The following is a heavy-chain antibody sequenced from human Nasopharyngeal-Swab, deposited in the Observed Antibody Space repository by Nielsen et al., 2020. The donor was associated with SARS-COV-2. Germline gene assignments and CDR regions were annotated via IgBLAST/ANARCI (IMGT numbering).Heavy chain of an antibody. J-gene: IGHJ4*02. CDR3: TRSFGGASEY. D-gene: IGHD3-16*01. CDR2: IKQDGSEK. Sequence: GESLKISCAASGFTFSSYWMSWVRQAPGKGLEWVANIKQDGSEKYYVDSVKGRFTISRDNAKNSLYLQMNSLRAEDTAVYYCTRSFGGASEYWGQGTLVTVSS. V-gene: IGHV3-7*01. CDR1: GFTFSSYW.